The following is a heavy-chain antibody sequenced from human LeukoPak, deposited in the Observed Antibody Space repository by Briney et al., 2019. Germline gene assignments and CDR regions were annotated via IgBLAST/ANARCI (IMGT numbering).Heavy chain of an antibody. CDR3: AREVYCSSTSCYRRLSYFDY. D-gene: IGHD2-2*01. CDR2: IKQDGSEK. CDR1: GFTFSSYW. J-gene: IGHJ4*02. V-gene: IGHV3-7*01. Sequence: PGGSLRLSCAASGFTFSSYWMSWVRQAPGRGLEWVANIKQDGSEKYYVDSVKGRFTISRDNAKNSLYLQMNSLRAEDTAVYYCAREVYCSSTSCYRRLSYFDYWGQGTLVTVFS.